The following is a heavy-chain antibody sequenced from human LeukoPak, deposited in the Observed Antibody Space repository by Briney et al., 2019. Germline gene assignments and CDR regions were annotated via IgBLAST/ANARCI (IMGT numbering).Heavy chain of an antibody. CDR2: IRSKANSYAT. D-gene: IGHD3-10*01. J-gene: IGHJ4*02. CDR1: GFTFSGST. Sequence: PGGSLRLSCAASGFTFSGSTMHWVRQASGKGLEWVGRIRSKANSYATAYAALVKGRFTISRDDSKNMAYLQMNSLKTEDTAVYYCISLDYYGSGSLDWGQGTLVTVSS. V-gene: IGHV3-73*01. CDR3: ISLDYYGSGSLD.